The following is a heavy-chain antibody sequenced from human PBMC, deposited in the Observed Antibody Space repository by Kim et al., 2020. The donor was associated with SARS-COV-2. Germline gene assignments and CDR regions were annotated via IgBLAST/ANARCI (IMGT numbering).Heavy chain of an antibody. V-gene: IGHV4-31*03. CDR1: GGSISSGGYY. D-gene: IGHD3-10*01. Sequence: SETLSLTCTVSGGSISSGGYYWSWIRQHPGKGLEWIGYIYYSGSTYYNPSLKSRVTISVDTSKNQFSLKLSSVTAADTAVYYCARDSLWFGETFDYWGQGTLVTVSS. J-gene: IGHJ4*02. CDR2: IYYSGST. CDR3: ARDSLWFGETFDY.